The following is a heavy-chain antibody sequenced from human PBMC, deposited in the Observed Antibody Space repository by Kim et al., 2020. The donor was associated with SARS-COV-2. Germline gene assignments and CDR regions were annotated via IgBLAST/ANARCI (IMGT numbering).Heavy chain of an antibody. CDR1: GGSISSSSYY. Sequence: SETLSLTCTVSGGSISSSSYYWGWIRQPPGKGLEWIGSIYYSGSTYYNPSLKSRVTISVDTSKNQFSLKLSSVTAADTAVYYCARELVVPAAIGCWFDPWGQGTLVTVSS. CDR2: IYYSGST. D-gene: IGHD2-2*01. J-gene: IGHJ5*02. CDR3: ARELVVPAAIGCWFDP. V-gene: IGHV4-39*07.